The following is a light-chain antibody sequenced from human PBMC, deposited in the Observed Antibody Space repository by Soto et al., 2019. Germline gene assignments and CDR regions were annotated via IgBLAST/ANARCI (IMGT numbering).Light chain of an antibody. CDR3: QSYDRGLSGSVI. J-gene: IGLJ2*01. CDR2: SNS. Sequence: QSVLTQPPSVSGAPGQRVTISCIGSSSNIGAGYDVHWFQQLPGTVPKLLIYSNSYRPSGVPDRFSASKSGASASLAIAGLQAEDEADYYCQSYDRGLSGSVIFGGGTKVTVL. V-gene: IGLV1-40*01. CDR1: SSNIGAGYD.